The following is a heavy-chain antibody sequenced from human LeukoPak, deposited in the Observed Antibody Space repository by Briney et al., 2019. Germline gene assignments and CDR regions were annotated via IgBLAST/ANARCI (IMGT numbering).Heavy chain of an antibody. CDR1: GFTFSSYE. CDR2: ISSSGSTI. Sequence: GGSLRLSCAASGFTFSSYEMNWVRQAPGKGLEWVSYISSSGSTIYYADSVKGRFTISRDNAKNSLYPQMNSLRAEDTAVYYCARAPGQSGYYYPYYFDYWGQGTLVTVSS. V-gene: IGHV3-48*03. D-gene: IGHD3-22*01. CDR3: ARAPGQSGYYYPYYFDY. J-gene: IGHJ4*02.